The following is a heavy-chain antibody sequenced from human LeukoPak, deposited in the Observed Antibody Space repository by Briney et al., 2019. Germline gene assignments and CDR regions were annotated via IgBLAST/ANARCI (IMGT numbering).Heavy chain of an antibody. Sequence: KTSETLSLTCAVSGGSISSGGYSWSWIRQPPGKGLEWIGSIYYSGSTYYNPSLKSRVTISVDTSKNQFSLKLSSATAADTAVYYCARGTSLYSGSYDWFDPWGQGTLVTVSS. CDR1: GGSISSGGYS. V-gene: IGHV4-39*07. J-gene: IGHJ5*02. CDR2: IYYSGST. D-gene: IGHD1-26*01. CDR3: ARGTSLYSGSYDWFDP.